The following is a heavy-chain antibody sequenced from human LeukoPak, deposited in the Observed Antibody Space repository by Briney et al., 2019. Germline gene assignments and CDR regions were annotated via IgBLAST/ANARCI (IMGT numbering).Heavy chain of an antibody. J-gene: IGHJ3*02. D-gene: IGHD6-19*01. CDR3: ASIGGGWFNLDDAFDI. Sequence: ASVKVSCKASGYVFTDYYMHWVRQAPGQGLEWMGIINPSGGSTSYAQKFQGRVTMTRDMSTSTVYMELSSLRSEDTAVYYCASIGGGWFNLDDAFDIWGQGTMVTVSS. CDR2: INPSGGST. V-gene: IGHV1-46*01. CDR1: GYVFTDYY.